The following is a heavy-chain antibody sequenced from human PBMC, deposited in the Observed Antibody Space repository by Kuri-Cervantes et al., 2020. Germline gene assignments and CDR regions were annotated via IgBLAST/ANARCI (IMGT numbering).Heavy chain of an antibody. Sequence: GESLKISCAASGFTVSSNYMSWVRQAPGKGLEWVSVIYSGGSTYYADSVKGRFTISRDNSKNTLYLQMNSLRDEDTALYYCARGPAVAYFDSWGQGTLVTVSS. J-gene: IGHJ4*02. D-gene: IGHD6-19*01. CDR2: IYSGGST. CDR1: GFTVSSNY. V-gene: IGHV3-66*01. CDR3: ARGPAVAYFDS.